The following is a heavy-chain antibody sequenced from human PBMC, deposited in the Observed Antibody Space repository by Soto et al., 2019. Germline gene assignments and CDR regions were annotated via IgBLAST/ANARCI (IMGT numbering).Heavy chain of an antibody. CDR2: TIPSLGIA. Sequence: QVQLVQSGAEVKKPGSSVKVSCKASGGNFSSYTISWVRQAPGQGLEWMGRTIPSLGIANYAQKFQGRVRITADKSTSTAYMELSSLRSEDTAVDYCARESYYDSSVDAYWGQGTMVTVSS. CDR3: ARESYYDSSVDAY. J-gene: IGHJ4*02. CDR1: GGNFSSYT. V-gene: IGHV1-69*08. D-gene: IGHD3-22*01.